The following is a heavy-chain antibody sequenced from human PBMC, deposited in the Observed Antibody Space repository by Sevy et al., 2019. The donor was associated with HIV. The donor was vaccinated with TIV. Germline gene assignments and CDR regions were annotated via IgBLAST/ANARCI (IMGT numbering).Heavy chain of an antibody. CDR1: GFTFSNYA. V-gene: IGHV3-23*01. Sequence: GESLKISCAASGFTFSNYAMSWVRQAPGKGLEWVSTFSFGCGKINYADSVKGRFTISRDNSKNTLYLQTNSLRAEDTALYYCAREGCSKPHDYWGQGTLVTVSS. D-gene: IGHD2-2*01. J-gene: IGHJ4*02. CDR3: AREGCSKPHDY. CDR2: FSFGCGKI.